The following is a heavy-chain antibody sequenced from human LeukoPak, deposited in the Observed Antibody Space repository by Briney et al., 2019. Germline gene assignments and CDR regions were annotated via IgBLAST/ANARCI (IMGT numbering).Heavy chain of an antibody. CDR3: ARDSLNYTGVGDYFDY. CDR2: INSDGSST. CDR1: GFTFSSYW. D-gene: IGHD4-11*01. Sequence: PGGSLRLSCAASGFTFSSYWMHWVRQAPGKGLVWVSRINSDGSSTSYADSVKGRFTISRDNAKNTLYPQMNSLRAEDTAVYYCARDSLNYTGVGDYFDYWGQGTLVTVSS. V-gene: IGHV3-74*01. J-gene: IGHJ4*02.